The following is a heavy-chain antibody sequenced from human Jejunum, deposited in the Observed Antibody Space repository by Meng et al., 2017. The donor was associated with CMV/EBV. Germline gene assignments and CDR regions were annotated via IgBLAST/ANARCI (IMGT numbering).Heavy chain of an antibody. V-gene: IGHV4-30-4*01. J-gene: IGHJ4*02. CDR2: IYESGST. CDR1: GDSISSGDSY. CDR3: AREGTNSYYFDY. D-gene: IGHD1-14*01. Sequence: VSGDSISSGDSYWSWIRQPPGKGLERIGYIYESGSTSYNPSLESRVTISVDTSKNQFSLKVMSVTAADTAVYYCAREGTNSYYFDYWGQGTLVTVSS.